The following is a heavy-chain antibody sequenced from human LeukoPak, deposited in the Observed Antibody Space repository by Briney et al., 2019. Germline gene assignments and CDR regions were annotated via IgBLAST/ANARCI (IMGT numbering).Heavy chain of an antibody. CDR3: AKSSEYYYGSGSYYAFFDS. J-gene: IGHJ4*02. Sequence: GGSLRLSCAASGFTFSSYGMHWVRQAPGKGLEWVAFIRYDGSNKYYADSVKGRFTISRDNSKNTLYLQMNSLRAEDTAVYYCAKSSEYYYGSGSYYAFFDSWGQGTLVTVSS. D-gene: IGHD3-10*01. CDR1: GFTFSSYG. V-gene: IGHV3-30*02. CDR2: IRYDGSNK.